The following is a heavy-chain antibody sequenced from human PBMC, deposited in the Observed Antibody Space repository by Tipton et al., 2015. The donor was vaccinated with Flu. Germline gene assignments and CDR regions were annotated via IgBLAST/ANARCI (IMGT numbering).Heavy chain of an antibody. D-gene: IGHD5-12*01. Sequence: SLRLSCTVSGFTFGDYAMSWVRQAPGKGLEWVGFIRSKAYGGTTEYAASVKGRFTISRDDSKNIAYLQMNSLKTEDTAVYYCTRGLNGGYDWVGDYWGQGTLVTVSS. J-gene: IGHJ4*02. CDR1: GFTFGDYA. CDR2: IRSKAYGGTT. CDR3: TRGLNGGYDWVGDY. V-gene: IGHV3-49*04.